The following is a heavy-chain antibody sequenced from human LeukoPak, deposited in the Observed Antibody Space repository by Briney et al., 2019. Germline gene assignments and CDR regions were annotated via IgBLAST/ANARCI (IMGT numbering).Heavy chain of an antibody. V-gene: IGHV4-39*01. CDR2: ISYSGST. Sequence: SETLSLTCTVSGASISRSSYYWGWIRQPPGKGLEWIGSISYSGSTYYNPSLESRVTISVDTSKNQFSLKLSSVTAADTAVYYCARQLYCGGDCYSFDYWGQGTLVTVSS. D-gene: IGHD2-21*02. CDR3: ARQLYCGGDCYSFDY. CDR1: GASISRSSYY. J-gene: IGHJ4*02.